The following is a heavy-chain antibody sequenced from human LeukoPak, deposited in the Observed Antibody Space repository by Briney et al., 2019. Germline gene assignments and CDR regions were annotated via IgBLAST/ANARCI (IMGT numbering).Heavy chain of an antibody. CDR1: GFTFSSYA. D-gene: IGHD3-9*01. CDR2: ISYDGSNK. J-gene: IGHJ4*02. CDR3: ARGGFYDILTGYSDY. V-gene: IGHV3-30*14. Sequence: GGSLRLSCAASGFTFSSYAMHWVRQAPGKGLEWVAVISYDGSNKYYADSVKGRFTISRDNSKNTLYLQMNSLGAEDTAVYYCARGGFYDILTGYSDYWGQGTLVTVSS.